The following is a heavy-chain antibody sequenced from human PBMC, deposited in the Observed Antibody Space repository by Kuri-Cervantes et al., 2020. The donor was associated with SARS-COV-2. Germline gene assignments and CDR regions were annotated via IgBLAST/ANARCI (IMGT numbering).Heavy chain of an antibody. J-gene: IGHJ5*02. CDR1: GFTFSSYA. V-gene: IGHV3-30-3*01. Sequence: GESLKISCAASGFTFSSYAMHWVRQAPGKGLEWVAVISYDGSNKYYADSVKGRFTNSRDNAKNSLYLQMNSLRAEDTAVYYCARDRPQVLVPAAMAYRFDVWGQGTLVTVSS. CDR2: ISYDGSNK. CDR3: ARDRPQVLVPAAMAYRFDV. D-gene: IGHD2-2*01.